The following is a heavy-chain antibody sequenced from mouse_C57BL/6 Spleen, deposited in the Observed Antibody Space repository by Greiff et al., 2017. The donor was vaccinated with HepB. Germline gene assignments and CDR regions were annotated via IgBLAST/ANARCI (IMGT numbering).Heavy chain of an antibody. D-gene: IGHD1-1*01. V-gene: IGHV3-6*01. CDR1: GYSITSGYY. CDR2: ISYDGSN. CDR3: ARRYYGSVDY. Sequence: VQLQESGPGLVKPSQSLSLTCSVTGYSITSGYYWNWIRQFPGNKLEWMGYISYDGSNNFNPSLKNRISITRDTSKNQFFLKLNSVTTEDTATYCCARRYYGSVDYWGQGTTLTVSS. J-gene: IGHJ2*01.